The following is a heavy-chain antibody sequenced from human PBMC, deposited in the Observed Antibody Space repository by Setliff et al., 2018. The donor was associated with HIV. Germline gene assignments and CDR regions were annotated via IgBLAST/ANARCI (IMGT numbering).Heavy chain of an antibody. Sequence: TGGSLRLSCTASGFTFGDYAVSWVRQAPGKGLEWVGFIRGKTYGGTTEYAASVKGRFIMSRDDSKSIAYLQMNSLKIEDTAMYYCTSDAKRWGQGTLVTVSS. CDR1: GFTFGDYA. J-gene: IGHJ4*02. V-gene: IGHV3-49*04. D-gene: IGHD2-2*01. CDR2: IRGKTYGGTT. CDR3: TSDAKR.